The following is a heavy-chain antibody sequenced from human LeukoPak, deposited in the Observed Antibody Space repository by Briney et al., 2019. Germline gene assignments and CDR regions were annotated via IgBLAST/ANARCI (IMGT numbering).Heavy chain of an antibody. CDR2: IYSDDKT. V-gene: IGHV3-66*01. D-gene: IGHD6-19*01. Sequence: GGSLRLSCAASGVTVSTNYMAWVRQAPGKGLEWVSVIYSDDKTYYADAVKDRFIISRDNSKNTLYLQMTGLRAEDMAVYYCAKDGRGWYVDSWGQGTRVTVSS. CDR3: AKDGRGWYVDS. J-gene: IGHJ4*02. CDR1: GVTVSTNY.